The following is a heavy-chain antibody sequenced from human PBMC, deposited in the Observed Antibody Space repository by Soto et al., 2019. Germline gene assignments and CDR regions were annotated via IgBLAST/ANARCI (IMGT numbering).Heavy chain of an antibody. J-gene: IGHJ4*02. CDR2: IKEDGSDK. Sequence: EVQLVESGGGLVQPGGSLRLSCAASGFNFRTYWMSWVRQAPGKGLEWVANIKEDGSDKYYVDSVKGRLTVSRDNAKNLLYLQLNSLRAEATAVYYCAREGFSYGPKGAVFDHWGQGSLVTVSS. D-gene: IGHD5-18*01. CDR1: GFNFRTYW. CDR3: AREGFSYGPKGAVFDH. V-gene: IGHV3-7*03.